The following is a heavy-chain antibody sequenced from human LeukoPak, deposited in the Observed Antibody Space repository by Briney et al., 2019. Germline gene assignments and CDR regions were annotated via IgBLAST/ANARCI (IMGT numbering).Heavy chain of an antibody. CDR3: ARDHYYGSGSYRAFDY. CDR1: GFTFSSYS. J-gene: IGHJ4*02. D-gene: IGHD3-10*01. CDR2: ISSSGSYI. V-gene: IGHV3-21*01. Sequence: GGSLRLSCAASGFTFSSYSMNWVRQAPGKGLEWVSSISSSGSYIYYADSVKGRFTISRDNAKNSLYLQMNSLRAEDTAVYYCARDHYYGSGSYRAFDYWGQGTLVTVSS.